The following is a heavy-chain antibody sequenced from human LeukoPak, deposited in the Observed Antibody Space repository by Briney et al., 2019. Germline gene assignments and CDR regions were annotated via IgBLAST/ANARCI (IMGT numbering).Heavy chain of an antibody. D-gene: IGHD2-15*01. J-gene: IGHJ4*02. Sequence: GASVKVSCKASAYTFTGYYMHWVRQAPGQGLEWMGWINPNSGGTNYAQKFQGRVTMTRDTSISTAYMELSRLRSDDTAVYYCARERRSVYCSGGSCYPTAFDYWGQGTLVTVSS. CDR1: AYTFTGYY. CDR3: ARERRSVYCSGGSCYPTAFDY. V-gene: IGHV1-2*02. CDR2: INPNSGGT.